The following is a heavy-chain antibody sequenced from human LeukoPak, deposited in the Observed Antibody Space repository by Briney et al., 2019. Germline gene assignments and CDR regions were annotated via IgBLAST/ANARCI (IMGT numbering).Heavy chain of an antibody. D-gene: IGHD6-19*01. J-gene: IGHJ3*02. CDR3: ARDDYSSGWSDWAFDI. Sequence: GGSLRLSCAASGFTFSSYSMNWVRQAPGKGLEWVSSISSSSSYIYYADSVKGRFTISRDNAKNSLYLQMNSLRAEDTAVYYCARDDYSSGWSDWAFDIWGQGTMVTVSS. CDR2: ISSSSSYI. V-gene: IGHV3-21*01. CDR1: GFTFSSYS.